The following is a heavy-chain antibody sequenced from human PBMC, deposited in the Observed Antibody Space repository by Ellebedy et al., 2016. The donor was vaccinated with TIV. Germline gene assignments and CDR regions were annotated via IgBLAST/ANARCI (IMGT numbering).Heavy chain of an antibody. CDR3: ARTVAVAGRGDFDL. CDR1: GGSISSNNSS. CDR2: IYYSGST. D-gene: IGHD6-19*01. V-gene: IGHV4-39*01. J-gene: IGHJ4*02. Sequence: MPSETLSLTCTVSGGSISSNNSSWGWIRQPPGKGLEWIGNIYYSGSTYHSPSLKSRVTISVDTSKNQFSLKLSSVTAADTAVYYCARTVAVAGRGDFDLWGQGTLVTVSS.